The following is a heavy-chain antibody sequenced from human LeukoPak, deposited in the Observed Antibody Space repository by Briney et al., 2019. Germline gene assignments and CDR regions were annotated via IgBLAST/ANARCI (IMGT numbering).Heavy chain of an antibody. D-gene: IGHD1-26*01. CDR2: ISGSGGST. Sequence: GGSLRLSCAASGFTFSSYAMSWVRQAPGKGLEWVSAISGSGGSTYYADSVKGRFTISRGNSKNTLYLQMNSLRAEDTAVYYCAKGWELTTRPFDYWGQGTLVTVSS. V-gene: IGHV3-23*01. CDR3: AKGWELTTRPFDY. CDR1: GFTFSSYA. J-gene: IGHJ4*02.